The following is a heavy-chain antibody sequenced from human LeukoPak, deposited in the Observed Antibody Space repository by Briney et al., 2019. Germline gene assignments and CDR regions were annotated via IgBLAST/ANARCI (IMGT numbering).Heavy chain of an antibody. Sequence: GGSLRLSCAASGFTFSSYWMSWVRQAPGKGLEWLANIKQDGSEKYYVDSVKGRFTISRDNAKNSLYLQMNSLRAEDTAVYYCARQTYYYGSGSYGPSDYWGQGTLVTVSS. J-gene: IGHJ4*02. V-gene: IGHV3-7*04. CDR3: ARQTYYYGSGSYGPSDY. D-gene: IGHD3-10*01. CDR1: GFTFSSYW. CDR2: IKQDGSEK.